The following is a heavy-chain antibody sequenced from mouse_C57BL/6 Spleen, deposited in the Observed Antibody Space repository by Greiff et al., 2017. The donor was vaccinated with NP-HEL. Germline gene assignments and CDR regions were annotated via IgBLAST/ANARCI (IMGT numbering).Heavy chain of an antibody. J-gene: IGHJ3*01. CDR2: INPNNGGT. CDR1: GYTFTDYY. V-gene: IGHV1-26*01. Sequence: EVQLQQSGPELVKPGASVKISCKASGYTFTDYYMNWVKQSHGKSLEWIGDINPNNGGTSYNQKFKGKATLTVDKSSSTAYMELRSLTYEDSAVYYCASEGIQGFAYWGQGTLVTVSA. CDR3: ASEGIQGFAY.